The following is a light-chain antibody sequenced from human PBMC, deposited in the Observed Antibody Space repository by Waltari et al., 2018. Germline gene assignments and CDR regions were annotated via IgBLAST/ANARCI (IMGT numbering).Light chain of an antibody. CDR1: QYVSNN. V-gene: IGKV3-15*01. CDR3: QQYNSWPT. CDR2: GAS. Sequence: MTQSPATLSVSPGEKVTLSCRAGQYVSNNLAWYQQKPGQAPRLLISGASTSATVIPSRFSGSASGTEFTLTISSLQYEDAAVYYCQQYNSWPTFGQGTKVEV. J-gene: IGKJ1*01.